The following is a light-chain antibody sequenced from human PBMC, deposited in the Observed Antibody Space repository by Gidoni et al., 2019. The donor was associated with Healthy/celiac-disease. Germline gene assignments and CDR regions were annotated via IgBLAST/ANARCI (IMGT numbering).Light chain of an antibody. V-gene: IGKV3-15*01. CDR2: GAS. Sequence: EIVMTQSPATLSVSLGDRATLSCRASQSVSSNLAWYQQKPGKAPRLLIYGASTRATGIPARFSGSGSGTEFTLTISSLQSEDCAVYYCQQYNNWPPITFGQGTRLEIK. CDR3: QQYNNWPPIT. CDR1: QSVSSN. J-gene: IGKJ5*01.